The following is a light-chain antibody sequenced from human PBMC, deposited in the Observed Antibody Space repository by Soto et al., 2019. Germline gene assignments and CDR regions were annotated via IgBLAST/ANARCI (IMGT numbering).Light chain of an antibody. J-gene: IGKJ4*01. Sequence: EIVLTQAPATLSFSPGESATLSCRASQSVGTFLAWYQHKPGQAPRLLILDASTRATGVPPRFSGSKSGTDFTLTISRLEPEDFAVYYCQQRRTWPLTLGGGTKVDIK. V-gene: IGKV3-11*01. CDR1: QSVGTF. CDR3: QQRRTWPLT. CDR2: DAS.